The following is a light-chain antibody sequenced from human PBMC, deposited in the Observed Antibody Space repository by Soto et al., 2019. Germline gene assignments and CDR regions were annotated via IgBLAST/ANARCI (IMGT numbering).Light chain of an antibody. CDR2: KAS. V-gene: IGKV1-13*02. J-gene: IGKJ5*01. Sequence: AIQLTQTPSSLSASVGDRVTITCRASQGISSFLAWYQQKPGKAPKLLIYKASSLESGVPSRFSGSGSGTDFTLTISCLQSEDFATYYCQQYYSYPITFGQGTRLEIK. CDR3: QQYYSYPIT. CDR1: QGISSF.